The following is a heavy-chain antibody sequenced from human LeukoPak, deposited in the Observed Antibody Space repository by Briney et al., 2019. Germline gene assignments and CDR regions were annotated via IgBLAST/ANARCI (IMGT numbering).Heavy chain of an antibody. CDR1: GFTFSSYS. CDR3: ARDPYYDFWSGYYTYYYYYGMDV. CDR2: ISSSSSYI. V-gene: IGHV3-21*01. Sequence: PGGSLRLSRAASGFTFSSYSMNWVRQAPGKGLEWVSSISSSSSYIYYADSVKGRFTISRDNAKNSLYLQMNSLRAEDTAVYYCARDPYYDFWSGYYTYYYYYGMDVWGQGTTVTVSS. D-gene: IGHD3-3*01. J-gene: IGHJ6*02.